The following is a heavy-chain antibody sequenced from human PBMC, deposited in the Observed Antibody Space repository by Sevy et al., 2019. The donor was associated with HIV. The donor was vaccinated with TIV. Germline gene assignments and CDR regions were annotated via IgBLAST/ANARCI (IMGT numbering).Heavy chain of an antibody. CDR1: GFTFNKYS. Sequence: GGSLRLSCAASGFTFNKYSMSWVRQPPGKGLEWVSTLSFGCGEINYADSVKGRFTTSRDNSKSSVYLQMNNLRPEDTAVYYCAREGCTKPHDYWGQGTLVTVSS. CDR2: LSFGCGEI. J-gene: IGHJ4*02. V-gene: IGHV3-23*01. D-gene: IGHD2-8*01. CDR3: AREGCTKPHDY.